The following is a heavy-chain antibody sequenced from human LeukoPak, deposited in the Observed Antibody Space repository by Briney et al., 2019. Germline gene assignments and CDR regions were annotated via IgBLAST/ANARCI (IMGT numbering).Heavy chain of an antibody. CDR3: ARDTQHFDS. J-gene: IGHJ4*02. CDR1: GFTISTSR. V-gene: IGHV3-48*01. CDR2: ISSSSSTI. Sequence: GGSLRRYCAASGFTISTSRMDRVRQAPGKGQEWVSYISSSSSTIYYADSVKGPFTIPRDNAKNSLYLQMNSLRAEDTAVYYCARDTQHFDSWGQGTLVTVSS. D-gene: IGHD5-18*01.